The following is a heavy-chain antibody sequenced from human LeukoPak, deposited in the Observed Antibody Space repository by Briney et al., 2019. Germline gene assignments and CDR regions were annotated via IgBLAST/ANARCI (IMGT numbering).Heavy chain of an antibody. CDR2: IRGNGDT. J-gene: IGHJ4*02. V-gene: IGHV3-23*01. D-gene: IGHD3-16*01. CDR1: GLSFSTFP. CDR3: ARASWVSSTDAVR. Sequence: PGGSLRLSRAASGLSFSTFPMSWVRQGPARGLDWVSSIRGNGDTFYADFVEGRFTLSSDSSSNTVYLQLNNLRVEDTAIYYCARASWVSSTDAVRWGQGTLVTVSS.